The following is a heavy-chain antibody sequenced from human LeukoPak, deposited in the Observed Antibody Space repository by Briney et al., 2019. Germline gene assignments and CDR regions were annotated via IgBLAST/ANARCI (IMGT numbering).Heavy chain of an antibody. J-gene: IGHJ3*02. D-gene: IGHD5-12*01. CDR2: ISTYNGNT. CDR1: GYTFTKYG. Sequence: ASVKVSCKASGYTFTKYGITWVRQAPGQGLEWMGWISTYNGNTNYAQKFQGRVTITRDTSASTAYMELSSLRSEDTAVYYCARDLEWRLRPDAFDIWGQGTMVTVSS. CDR3: ARDLEWRLRPDAFDI. V-gene: IGHV1-18*01.